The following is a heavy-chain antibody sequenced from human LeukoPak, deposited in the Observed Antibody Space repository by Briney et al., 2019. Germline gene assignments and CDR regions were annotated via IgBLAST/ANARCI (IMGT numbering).Heavy chain of an antibody. J-gene: IGHJ4*02. CDR1: GGSISSSSYY. CDR2: IFYSGNT. Sequence: PSETLSLTCTVSGGSISSSSYYWGWIRQPPGKGLEWIGNIFYSGNTYYNPSLKIPVTISVDTSKNQFSLKMRSVTAADTAVYYCARVLRGGTYYFDYWGQGTLVTVSS. CDR3: ARVLRGGTYYFDY. D-gene: IGHD1-26*01. V-gene: IGHV4-39*01.